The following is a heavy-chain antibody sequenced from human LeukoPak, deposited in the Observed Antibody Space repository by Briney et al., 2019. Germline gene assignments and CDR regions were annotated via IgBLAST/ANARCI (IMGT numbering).Heavy chain of an antibody. CDR2: VYTSGRT. CDR3: GRAVSENYYYYYMDV. V-gene: IGHV4-4*09. D-gene: IGHD1-26*01. Sequence: PSETLSLTCTVSGGSISRYYWSWLRQPPGKGLEWIGNVYTSGRTYYNPSLKSRLTLSLDTSKNQFSLKLSSVTAADTAVYYCGRAVSENYYYYYMDVWGKGTTVTVSS. J-gene: IGHJ6*03. CDR1: GGSISRYY.